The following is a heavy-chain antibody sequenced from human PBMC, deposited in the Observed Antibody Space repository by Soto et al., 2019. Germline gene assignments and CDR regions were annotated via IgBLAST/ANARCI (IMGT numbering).Heavy chain of an antibody. CDR1: GFTLSSYW. CDR3: ARFLSGVTCFAY. V-gene: IGHV3-7*01. J-gene: IGHJ4*02. CDR2: IKQDGSEK. Sequence: GGSLRLSCAASGFTLSSYWMSWVRQAPGKGLEWVANIKQDGSEKYYVDSVKGRFTISRDNAKNSLYLQMNSLRAEDTVVYYCARFLSGVTCFAYWGQGTLVTVSS. D-gene: IGHD2-8*01.